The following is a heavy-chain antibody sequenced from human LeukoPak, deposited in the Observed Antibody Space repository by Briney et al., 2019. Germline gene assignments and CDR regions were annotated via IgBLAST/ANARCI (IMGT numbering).Heavy chain of an antibody. D-gene: IGHD4-23*01. V-gene: IGHV4-30-4*08. CDR3: ARPGTASGNDAFDI. J-gene: IGHJ3*02. CDR2: IYYSGST. CDR1: GGSTSGGDYY. Sequence: SETLSLTCTVSGGSTSGGDYYWSWIRQPPGKGLEWIGYIYYSGSTYYNPSLKSRVTISVDTSKNQFSLKLSSVTAADTAVYYCARPGTASGNDAFDIWGQGTMVTVSS.